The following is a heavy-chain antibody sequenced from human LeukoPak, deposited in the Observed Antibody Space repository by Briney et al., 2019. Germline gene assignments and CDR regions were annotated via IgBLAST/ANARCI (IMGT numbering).Heavy chain of an antibody. D-gene: IGHD3-9*01. V-gene: IGHV3-30*18. CDR3: AKDLRPVRYFDWLSPFDY. CDR2: ISYDGSNK. J-gene: IGHJ4*02. Sequence: GGSLRLSCAASGFTFSSYGMHWVRQAPGKGLEWVAVISYDGSNKYYADSVKGRFTISRDNSKNTLYLQMNSLRAEDTAVYYCAKDLRPVRYFDWLSPFDYWGQGTLVTVSS. CDR1: GFTFSSYG.